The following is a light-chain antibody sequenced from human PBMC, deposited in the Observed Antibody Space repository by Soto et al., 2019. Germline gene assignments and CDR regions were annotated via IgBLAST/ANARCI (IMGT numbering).Light chain of an antibody. CDR2: GNN. CDR3: QSYDRSLSGWV. Sequence: QSVLTQPPSVSGAPGQRVTIPCTGSSSNIGAGHDVHWYQQLPGTAPKLLIYGNNNRPSGVPDRFTGSKSGTSATLAITGLQAEDEADYYCQSYDRSLSGWVFGGGTKVTVL. J-gene: IGLJ3*02. CDR1: SSNIGAGHD. V-gene: IGLV1-40*01.